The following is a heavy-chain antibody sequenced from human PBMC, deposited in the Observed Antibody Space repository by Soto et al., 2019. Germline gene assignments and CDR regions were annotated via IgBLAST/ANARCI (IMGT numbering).Heavy chain of an antibody. CDR3: ANTFYYDSSGYHPDYYYYYGMDV. Sequence: GGSLRLSCAASGFTFSSYVMSWVRQAPGKGLEWVSAISGGGGYTYYADSVKGRFTISRDNSKNTLYLQMNSLRGEDTALYYCANTFYYDSSGYHPDYYYYYGMDVWGQGTTVTVSS. J-gene: IGHJ6*02. V-gene: IGHV3-23*01. CDR1: GFTFSSYV. CDR2: ISGGGGYT. D-gene: IGHD3-22*01.